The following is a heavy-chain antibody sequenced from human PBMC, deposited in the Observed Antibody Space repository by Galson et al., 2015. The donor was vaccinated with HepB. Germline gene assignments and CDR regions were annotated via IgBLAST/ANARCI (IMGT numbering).Heavy chain of an antibody. V-gene: IGHV1-2*02. J-gene: IGHJ4*02. D-gene: IGHD2-21*01. CDR3: ARAPFCGDTTCSPAISDY. Sequence: SVKVSCKASRYTFINYYMHWVRQAPAQGLEWMGWINPNTGGTNYVQKFQGRVTMTRDTSISTAYMELSRLTSDDTAVYYCARAPFCGDTTCSPAISDYWGQGTLVTVSS. CDR2: INPNTGGT. CDR1: RYTFINYY.